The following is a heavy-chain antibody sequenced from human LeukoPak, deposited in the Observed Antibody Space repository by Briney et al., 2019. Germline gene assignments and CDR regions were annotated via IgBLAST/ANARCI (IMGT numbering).Heavy chain of an antibody. D-gene: IGHD3-10*01. Sequence: GGSLRLSCAASGFTFSSYGMHRVRQAPGKGLEWVAVISYDGSNKYYADSVKGRFTISRDNSKNTLYLQMNSLRAEDTAVYYCAKAGYGSGNNWFDPWGQGTLVTVSS. J-gene: IGHJ5*02. CDR1: GFTFSSYG. CDR3: AKAGYGSGNNWFDP. V-gene: IGHV3-30*18. CDR2: ISYDGSNK.